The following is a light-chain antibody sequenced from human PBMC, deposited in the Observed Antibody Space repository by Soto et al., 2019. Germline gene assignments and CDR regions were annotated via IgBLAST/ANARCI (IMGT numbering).Light chain of an antibody. CDR2: EVS. CDR3: SSYTSSSTLWV. J-gene: IGLJ3*02. Sequence: QSALTQPASVSGSPGQSITISCTGTSSDVGAYNYVSWYQQHPGKAPKLMISEVSNRPSGVSNRFSGSKSDNTASLTISGLQAEDEADYYCSSYTSSSTLWVFGGGTKLTV. CDR1: SSDVGAYNY. V-gene: IGLV2-14*01.